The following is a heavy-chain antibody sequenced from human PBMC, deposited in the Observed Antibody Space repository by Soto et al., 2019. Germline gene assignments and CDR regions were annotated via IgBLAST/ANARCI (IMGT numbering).Heavy chain of an antibody. J-gene: IGHJ6*02. CDR1: GGSISSYY. D-gene: IGHD3-3*01. V-gene: IGHV4-59*01. Sequence: SETLSRICTVSGGSISSYYWSWIRRPPGKGLEWIGYIYYSGSTNYNPSLKSRVTISVDTSKNQFSLTLSSVTAADTAVYYCARDWADTIGGMDVWGQGTTVTVSS. CDR3: ARDWADTIGGMDV. CDR2: IYYSGST.